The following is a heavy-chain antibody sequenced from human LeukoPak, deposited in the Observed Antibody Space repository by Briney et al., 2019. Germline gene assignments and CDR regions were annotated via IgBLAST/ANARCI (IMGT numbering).Heavy chain of an antibody. V-gene: IGHV4-59*01. CDR3: ARDTLLDAFDI. CDR1: GGSISSYY. Sequence: SETLSLTCTVSGGSISSYYWSWIRQPPGKGLECIGYIYYSGSTNYNPSLKSRVTISVDTSKNQFSLKLSSVTAADTAVYYCARDTLLDAFDIWGQGTMVTVSS. J-gene: IGHJ3*02. CDR2: IYYSGST.